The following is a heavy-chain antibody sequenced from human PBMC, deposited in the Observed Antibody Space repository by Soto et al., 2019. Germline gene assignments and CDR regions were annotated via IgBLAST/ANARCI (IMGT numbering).Heavy chain of an antibody. CDR3: AREQGLLWLGEGMDV. Sequence: QVQLQESGPGLVKPSQTLSLTCTVSGGSISSGGYYWSWIRQHPGKGLEWIGYIYYSGSTYYNPSLKSRVTISVAPSKNQFPMKRSSVTAADTAVYYCAREQGLLWLGEGMDVWGQGTTVTVSS. CDR2: IYYSGST. J-gene: IGHJ6*02. D-gene: IGHD3-10*01. CDR1: GGSISSGGYY. V-gene: IGHV4-31*03.